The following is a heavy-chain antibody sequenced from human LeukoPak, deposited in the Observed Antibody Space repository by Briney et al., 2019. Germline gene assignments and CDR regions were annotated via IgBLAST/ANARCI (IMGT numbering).Heavy chain of an antibody. Sequence: SETLSLTCAVSGGSISSGGYSWSWIRQPPGKGLEWIGYIYHSGSTYYNPSLKSRATISVDRSKNQFSLKLSSVTAADTAVYYCARGRGSANWFDPWGQGTLVTVSS. D-gene: IGHD3-10*01. V-gene: IGHV4-30-2*01. J-gene: IGHJ5*02. CDR3: ARGRGSANWFDP. CDR2: IYHSGST. CDR1: GGSISSGGYS.